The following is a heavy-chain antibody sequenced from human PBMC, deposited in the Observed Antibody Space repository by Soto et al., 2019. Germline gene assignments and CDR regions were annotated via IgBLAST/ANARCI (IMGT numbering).Heavy chain of an antibody. CDR2: INPNSGGT. Sequence: ASVKVSCKASGYTFTGYYMHWVRQAPGQGLEWIGWINPNSGGTNYAQKFQGWVTMTRDTSIRTAYMELSRLRSDDTAVYYCARGHGSGNRNFDYWGKGPLLTASS. CDR3: ARGHGSGNRNFDY. D-gene: IGHD3-10*01. CDR1: GYTFTGYY. J-gene: IGHJ4*02. V-gene: IGHV1-2*04.